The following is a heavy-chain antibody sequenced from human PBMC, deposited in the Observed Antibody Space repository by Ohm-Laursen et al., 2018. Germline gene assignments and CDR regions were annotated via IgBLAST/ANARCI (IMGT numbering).Heavy chain of an antibody. CDR1: GFTFSRHD. CDR3: ARDKTDGHKKALDY. Sequence: GSLRLSCAVSGFTFSRHDLHWVRQTTGKGLEWVSAIGTLSDTFYPDSVKGRFTISRENAKSSFYLQMDNLRVEDTGVYYCARDKTDGHKKALDYWGQGTLVTVSS. D-gene: IGHD5-24*01. V-gene: IGHV3-13*01. CDR2: IGTLSDT. J-gene: IGHJ4*02.